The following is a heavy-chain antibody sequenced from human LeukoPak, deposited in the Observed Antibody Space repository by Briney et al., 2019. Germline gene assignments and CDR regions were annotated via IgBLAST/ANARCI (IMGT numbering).Heavy chain of an antibody. CDR2: ISAYNGNT. V-gene: IGHV1-18*01. CDR3: ARDRGRYSSSWYGGDLFHVDY. J-gene: IGHJ4*02. CDR1: GYTFTSYG. Sequence: WASVKVSCKASGYTFTSYGIRWVRQAPGQGLEWMGWISAYNGNTNYAQQLQGRVTMTTDTSTSTAYMELRSLRSDVTAVYYCARDRGRYSSSWYGGDLFHVDYWGQGALVTVSS. D-gene: IGHD6-13*01.